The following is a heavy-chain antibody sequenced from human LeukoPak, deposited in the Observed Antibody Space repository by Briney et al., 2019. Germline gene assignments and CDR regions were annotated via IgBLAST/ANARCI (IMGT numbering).Heavy chain of an antibody. Sequence: SETLSLTCAVSGGSISSSNWWSWVRQPPGKGLEWIGEIYHSGSTNYNPSLKSRVTISVDKSKNQFSLKLSSVTAADTAVYYCARSHLAAYYYYYMDVWGKGTTVTVSS. J-gene: IGHJ6*03. CDR1: GGSISSSNW. D-gene: IGHD6-13*01. CDR3: ARSHLAAYYYYYMDV. CDR2: IYHSGST. V-gene: IGHV4-4*02.